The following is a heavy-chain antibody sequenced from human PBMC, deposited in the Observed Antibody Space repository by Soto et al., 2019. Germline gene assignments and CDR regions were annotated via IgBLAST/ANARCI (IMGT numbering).Heavy chain of an antibody. CDR3: VRSGGGGLFDP. V-gene: IGHV3-11*06. J-gene: IGHJ5*02. D-gene: IGHD2-15*01. Sequence: PGGTLRLSCAVSGFTFGDSYMRWIRQAPGKGLEWLSYISPGSRCPAYAASVKGRFTISRDNAKRQLYLQLMTLTAADTAIYYCVRSGGGGLFDPWGQGTMVTVSS. CDR1: GFTFGDSY. CDR2: ISPGSRCP.